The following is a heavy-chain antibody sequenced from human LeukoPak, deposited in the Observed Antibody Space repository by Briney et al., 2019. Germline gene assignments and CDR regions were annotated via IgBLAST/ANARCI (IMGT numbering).Heavy chain of an antibody. Sequence: SETLSLTCIVSGGSINSYYWSWIRQPPGKGLEWIAYIDNSGNTNYNPSLKSRVTISVDTSRNELSLKVTYVTAADTAVYYCARHLAARLGGARFSDYWGQGTLVTVSS. CDR3: ARHLAARLGGARFSDY. D-gene: IGHD2-21*01. J-gene: IGHJ4*02. CDR2: IDNSGNT. CDR1: GGSINSYY. V-gene: IGHV4-59*08.